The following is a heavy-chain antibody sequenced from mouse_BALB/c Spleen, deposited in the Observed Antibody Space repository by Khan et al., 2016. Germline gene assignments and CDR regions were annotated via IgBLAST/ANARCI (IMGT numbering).Heavy chain of an antibody. V-gene: IGHV9-3*02. CDR3: SRSGDAYIGPDYFDC. D-gene: IGHD2-14*01. J-gene: IGHJ2*01. CDR2: INTNTGEP. CDR1: GYTFTNYG. Sequence: QIQLVQSGPELKKPGETVKISCKASGYTFTNYGMNWVKQAPGKGLKWMGWINTNTGEPTYAEEFKGRFAFSLETSASTGYSHINKLTNTDPAQLYDSRSGDAYIGPDYFDCWGQGATLTVSS.